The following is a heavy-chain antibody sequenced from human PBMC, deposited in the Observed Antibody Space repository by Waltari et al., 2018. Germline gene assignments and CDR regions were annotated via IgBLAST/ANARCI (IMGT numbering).Heavy chain of an antibody. Sequence: EVQLVQSGAEVKKPGATVKISCKASGYTFTDYYMHWVQQAPGKGLEWMGRVDPEDGETIYAEKFQGRVTITADTSTDTAYMELSSLRSEDTAVYYCALQKSRYSSSEALGGYYFDYWGQGTLVTVSS. V-gene: IGHV1-69-2*01. CDR2: VDPEDGET. J-gene: IGHJ4*02. CDR3: ALQKSRYSSSEALGGYYFDY. CDR1: GYTFTDYY. D-gene: IGHD6-13*01.